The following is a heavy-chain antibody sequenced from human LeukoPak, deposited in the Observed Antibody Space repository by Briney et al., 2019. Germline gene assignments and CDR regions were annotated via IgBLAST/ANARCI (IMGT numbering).Heavy chain of an antibody. D-gene: IGHD3-9*01. J-gene: IGHJ6*02. V-gene: IGHV5-51*01. CDR2: IYPGDSDT. Sequence: GESLKISCKGSGYSFTSYWIGWVRQMPGKGLEWMGIIYPGDSDTRYSPSFQGQVTISADKSISTAYLQWSSLKASDTAMYYCAREVLVNRPPYYYGMDVWGQGPTVTVSS. CDR1: GYSFTSYW. CDR3: AREVLVNRPPYYYGMDV.